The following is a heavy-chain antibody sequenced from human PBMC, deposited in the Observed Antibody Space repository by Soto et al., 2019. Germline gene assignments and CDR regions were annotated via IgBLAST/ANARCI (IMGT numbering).Heavy chain of an antibody. Sequence: VQLVESGGGLVKPGGSLRLSCTASGFTFHTYNMNWVRQAPGEGLKWVSSSSSSTGDIYYVDSLKGRFTVSRDNANSSLSLQLHNVRVEDTAVYFCVRSREPYLSAAFDLWGQGTKVIVSS. J-gene: IGHJ3*01. V-gene: IGHV3-21*01. D-gene: IGHD1-1*01. CDR3: VRSREPYLSAAFDL. CDR1: GFTFHTYN. CDR2: SSSSTGDI.